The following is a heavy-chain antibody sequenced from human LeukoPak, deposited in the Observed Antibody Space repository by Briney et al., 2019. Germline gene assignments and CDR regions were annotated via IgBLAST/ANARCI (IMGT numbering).Heavy chain of an antibody. D-gene: IGHD6-19*01. J-gene: IGHJ4*02. CDR2: MRNKANSYTT. Sequence: GGSLRLSCVASGFTFSDHYIDWVRQAPGKGLEWVGRMRNKANSYTTENAASVKGRLTLSRDDPKRLVFLQLNSLKIEDTAVYYCATDYRCSSGCIDYWGQGTLVTVSS. CDR3: ATDYRCSSGCIDY. CDR1: GFTFSDHY. V-gene: IGHV3-72*01.